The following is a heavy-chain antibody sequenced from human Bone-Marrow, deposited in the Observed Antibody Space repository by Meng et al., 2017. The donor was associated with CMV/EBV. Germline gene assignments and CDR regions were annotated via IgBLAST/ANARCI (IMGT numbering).Heavy chain of an antibody. CDR3: ARPIPGIAAAGSQNY. CDR1: GFTFSSYS. CDR2: ISSSSSYI. J-gene: IGHJ4*02. Sequence: GESLKISCAASGFTFSSYSMNWVRQAPGKGLEWVSSISSSSSYIYYADSVKGRFTISRDNAKNSLYLQMNSLRAEDTAVYYCARPIPGIAAAGSQNYWGQGTLVTVS. D-gene: IGHD6-13*01. V-gene: IGHV3-21*01.